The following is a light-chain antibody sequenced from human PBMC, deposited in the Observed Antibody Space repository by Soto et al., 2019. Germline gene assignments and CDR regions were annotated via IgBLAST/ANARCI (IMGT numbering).Light chain of an antibody. CDR2: GAS. CDR3: QQYGSSPPTSVT. J-gene: IGKJ3*01. V-gene: IGKV3-20*01. CDR1: QSVSSSY. Sequence: EIVLTQSPGTLSLSPGERATLSCRASQSVSSSYLAWYQQKPGQAPRLLIYGASSRATGIPDRFSGSGSGTDVTLTISRLEPEDFAVYYCQQYGSSPPTSVTFGPGTKVDIK.